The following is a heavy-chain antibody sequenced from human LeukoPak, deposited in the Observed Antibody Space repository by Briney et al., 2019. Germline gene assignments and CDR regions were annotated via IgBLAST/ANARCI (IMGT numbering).Heavy chain of an antibody. CDR3: AKHPLAAVAGQFDY. J-gene: IGHJ4*02. V-gene: IGHV3-23*01. CDR2: ISGSGGST. D-gene: IGHD6-19*01. Sequence: GGSLRLSCAASGFTFSSYAMSRVRQAPGKGLEWVSAISGSGGSTYYADSVKGRFTISRDNSKNTLYLQMNSLRAEDTAVYYCAKHPLAAVAGQFDYWGQGTLVTVSS. CDR1: GFTFSSYA.